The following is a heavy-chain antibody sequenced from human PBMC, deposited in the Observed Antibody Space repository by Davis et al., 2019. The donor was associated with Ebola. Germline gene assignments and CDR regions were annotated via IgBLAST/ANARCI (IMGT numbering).Heavy chain of an antibody. CDR1: GGSISSYY. CDR3: ARYPRSGNYYFDY. V-gene: IGHV4-59*08. CDR2: IYYSGST. J-gene: IGHJ4*02. D-gene: IGHD1-26*01. Sequence: SETLSLTCTVSGGSISSYYWSWIRQPPGKGLEWIGYIYYSGSTNYNPSLKSRISMSVDTSKNQFSLKVSSVTAADTAVYYCARYPRSGNYYFDYWGQGILVTVSS.